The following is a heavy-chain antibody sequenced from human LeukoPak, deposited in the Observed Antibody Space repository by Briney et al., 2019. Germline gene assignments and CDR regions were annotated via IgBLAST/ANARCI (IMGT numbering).Heavy chain of an antibody. D-gene: IGHD6-13*01. Sequence: NTGGSLRLSCAASGFTFSNAWMSWVRQAPGKGLEWVGRIKSKTDGGTTDYAAPVKGRFTISRDDSKNTLYLQMNSLKTEDTAVYYCTTDQGVMGIAAAEVGDYWGQGTPVTVSS. CDR1: GFTFSNAW. V-gene: IGHV3-15*01. CDR3: TTDQGVMGIAAAEVGDY. CDR2: IKSKTDGGTT. J-gene: IGHJ4*02.